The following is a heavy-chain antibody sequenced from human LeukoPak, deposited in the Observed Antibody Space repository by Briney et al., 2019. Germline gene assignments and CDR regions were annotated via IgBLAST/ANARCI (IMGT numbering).Heavy chain of an antibody. J-gene: IGHJ4*02. V-gene: IGHV3-74*01. D-gene: IGHD5/OR15-5a*01. Sequence: GGSLRLSCTASGFIFSNYWMHWVRQAPGKGRVWVSRINGDGSSTTYADSVKGRFTISRDNAKNTLFLQMNSLRAEDTAVYYCARDLVYGGYWGQGALVTVSS. CDR3: ARDLVYGGY. CDR2: INGDGSST. CDR1: GFIFSNYW.